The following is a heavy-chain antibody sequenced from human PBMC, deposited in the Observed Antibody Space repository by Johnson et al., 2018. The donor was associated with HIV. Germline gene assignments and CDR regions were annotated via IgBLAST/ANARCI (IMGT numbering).Heavy chain of an antibody. CDR1: GFTFSDYW. D-gene: IGHD2-21*02. CDR2: IKQDGSAK. J-gene: IGHJ3*02. Sequence: VQLVESGGGLVQPGGSLRLSCVVSGFTFSDYWMTWVRQAPGKGLEWVANIKQDGSAKYYVHSVKGRFSISRDNAKNSLYLQMNSLRAEDTAVYYCARDHVMVVTPGDCFDIWGQGTMVTVSS. V-gene: IGHV3-7*05. CDR3: ARDHVMVVTPGDCFDI.